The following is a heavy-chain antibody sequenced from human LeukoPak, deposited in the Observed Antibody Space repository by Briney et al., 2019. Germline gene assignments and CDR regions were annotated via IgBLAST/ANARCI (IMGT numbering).Heavy chain of an antibody. Sequence: GASVKVSCKASGYTFTEYSMHWMRQAPGLVFEWMGSINPNSGDTYYSPEFQGRVTLTRDTSIKTAYMEMNSLKSDDTAVYYCVRDIAPIGSWWFDLWGQGTLIIVSS. CDR3: VRDIAPIGSWWFDL. D-gene: IGHD2-15*01. CDR1: GYTFTEYS. V-gene: IGHV1-2*02. CDR2: INPNSGDT. J-gene: IGHJ5*02.